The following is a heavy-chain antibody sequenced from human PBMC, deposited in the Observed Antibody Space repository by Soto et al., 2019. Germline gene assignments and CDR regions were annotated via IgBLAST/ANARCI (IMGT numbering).Heavy chain of an antibody. CDR3: AKNYYFDC. Sequence: GGSLRLSCAASGFAFSTYWMHWVRQAPGKGLLWVSRIKFDGSSTYYGDSVKGRFTISRDDSKNTLFLQMNGLRVEDTAIYYCAKNYYFDCWGQGTLVTVS. CDR1: GFAFSTYW. V-gene: IGHV3-74*01. D-gene: IGHD3-10*01. CDR2: IKFDGSST. J-gene: IGHJ4*02.